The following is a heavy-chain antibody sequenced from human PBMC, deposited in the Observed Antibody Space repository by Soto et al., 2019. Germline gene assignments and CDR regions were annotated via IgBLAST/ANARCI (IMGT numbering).Heavy chain of an antibody. J-gene: IGHJ4*02. Sequence: QVQLQESGPGLVKPSETLSLTCTVSGGSISSYYWSWIRQPPGKGLEWIGYIYYSGSTNYNPSLKSRVTISVDTSKNQFSLKLSSVTAADTAVYYCARVPTDTSGYYKYYFDYWGQGTLVTVSS. CDR3: ARVPTDTSGYYKYYFDY. D-gene: IGHD3-22*01. V-gene: IGHV4-59*01. CDR2: IYYSGST. CDR1: GGSISSYY.